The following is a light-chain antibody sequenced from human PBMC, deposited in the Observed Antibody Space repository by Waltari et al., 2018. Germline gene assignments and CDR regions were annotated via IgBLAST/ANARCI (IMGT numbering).Light chain of an antibody. CDR2: KAS. CDR1: ESISSW. J-gene: IGKJ1*01. CDR3: QQYNSYST. Sequence: DIQMTQSPSTLSASVGDRVTMTCRASESISSWLAWYQQKPGKAPKLLIYKASSLESGIPSRFSGSGSGTEFTLTISSLQPDDFATYYCQQYNSYSTFGQGTKVEIK. V-gene: IGKV1-5*03.